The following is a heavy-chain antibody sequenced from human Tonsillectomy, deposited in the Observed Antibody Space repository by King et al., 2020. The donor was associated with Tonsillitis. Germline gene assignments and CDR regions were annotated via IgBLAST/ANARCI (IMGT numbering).Heavy chain of an antibody. J-gene: IGHJ3*02. CDR1: GDSVSSNSAA. CDR3: ARWVLLWFGELIGEAFDI. V-gene: IGHV6-1*01. D-gene: IGHD3-10*01. CDR2: TYYRSKWYN. Sequence: VQLQQSGPGLVKPSQTLSLTCAISGDSVSSNSAAWNWIRQSPSRGLEWLGRTYYRSKWYNDYAVSVKSRITINPDTSKNQFSLQLNSVTPEDTAVYYCARWVLLWFGELIGEAFDIWGQGTMVTVSS.